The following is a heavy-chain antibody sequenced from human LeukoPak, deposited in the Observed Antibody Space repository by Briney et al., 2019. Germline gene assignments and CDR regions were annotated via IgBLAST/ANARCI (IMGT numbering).Heavy chain of an antibody. CDR3: TREGFYSSSWN. V-gene: IGHV3-49*04. D-gene: IGHD6-13*01. Sequence: PGGSLRLSCAASGFTFSTYAMSWVRQAPGKGLEWVGFIRSKADDGTTEYAASVKGRFTISRDDSKSIAYLQMNSLRTDDTAVYYCTREGFYSSSWNWGQGTLLTVSS. CDR1: GFTFSTYA. CDR2: IRSKADDGTT. J-gene: IGHJ4*02.